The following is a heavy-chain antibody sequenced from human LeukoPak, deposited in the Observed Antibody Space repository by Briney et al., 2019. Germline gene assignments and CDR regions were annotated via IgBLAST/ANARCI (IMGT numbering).Heavy chain of an antibody. CDR1: GYTFTSYG. CDR3: ARDKPHCSGGSCYHYMDV. V-gene: IGHV1-18*01. J-gene: IGHJ6*03. D-gene: IGHD2-15*01. Sequence: ASVKVSCKASGYTFTSYGISWVRQAPGQGLEWMGWISAYNGNTNYAQKFQGRVTMTRDTSISTAYMELSRLRSDDTAVYYCARDKPHCSGGSCYHYMDVWGKGTTVTVSS. CDR2: ISAYNGNT.